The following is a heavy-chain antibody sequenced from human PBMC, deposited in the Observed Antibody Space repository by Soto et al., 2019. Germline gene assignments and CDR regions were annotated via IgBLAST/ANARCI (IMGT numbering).Heavy chain of an antibody. CDR1: GYTFTSYY. J-gene: IGHJ4*02. D-gene: IGHD6-19*01. Sequence: QVQLVQSGAEVKKPGASVKVSCEASGYTFTSYYMHWVRQAPGQGLEWMGIINPSDGSTSYAQKFQGRVSMSRDTSTRIVYMELSSLRSDDTAVYYCARDRSSGWGHLHYWGQGTLVTVSS. V-gene: IGHV1-46*03. CDR2: INPSDGST. CDR3: ARDRSSGWGHLHY.